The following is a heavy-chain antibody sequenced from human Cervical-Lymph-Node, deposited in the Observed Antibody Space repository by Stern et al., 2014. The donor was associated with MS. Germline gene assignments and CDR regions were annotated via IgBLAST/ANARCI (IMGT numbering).Heavy chain of an antibody. CDR3: ARDPLVKYYYFDY. J-gene: IGHJ4*02. V-gene: IGHV3-33*01. CDR2: IWYDGSNK. Sequence: VQLLESGGGVVQPGRSLRLSCAASGFTFSSYGMHWVRQAPGKGLEWVAVIWYDGSNKYYADSVKGRFTISRDNSKNTLYLQMNSLRAEDTAVYYCARDPLVKYYYFDYWGQGTLVTVSS. D-gene: IGHD1-26*01. CDR1: GFTFSSYG.